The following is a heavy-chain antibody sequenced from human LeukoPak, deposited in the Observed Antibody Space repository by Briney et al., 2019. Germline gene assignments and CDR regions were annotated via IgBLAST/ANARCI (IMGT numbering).Heavy chain of an antibody. CDR1: GGSFSGYY. CDR2: VDHSGNT. Sequence: SETLSLTCAVYGGSFSGYYWSWIRQPPGKGLEWIGEVDHSGNTNYNPSLESRVTISIDAPKNQFSLKLSSLTAADTAVYYCARVRFITVITMAGIDVWGEGTTVIVSS. D-gene: IGHD4-17*01. J-gene: IGHJ6*04. CDR3: ARVRFITVITMAGIDV. V-gene: IGHV4-34*01.